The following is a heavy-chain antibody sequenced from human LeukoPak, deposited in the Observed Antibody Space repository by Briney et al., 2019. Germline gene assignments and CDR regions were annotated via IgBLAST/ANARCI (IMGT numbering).Heavy chain of an antibody. CDR1: GFTFSNYW. Sequence: GGSLRLSCEGSGFTFSNYWMGWVRQAPGKGLQWVANIKTDGSEKYYVDSVKGRFTISRDNAKNSLYLQMNSLRAEDTAVYYCARLDLDYDFWSGTPSGAFDIWGQGTMVTVSS. J-gene: IGHJ3*02. D-gene: IGHD3-3*01. CDR3: ARLDLDYDFWSGTPSGAFDI. V-gene: IGHV3-7*01. CDR2: IKTDGSEK.